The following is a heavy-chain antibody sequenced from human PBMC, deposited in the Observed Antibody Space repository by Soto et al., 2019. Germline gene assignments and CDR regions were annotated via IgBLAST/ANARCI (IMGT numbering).Heavy chain of an antibody. CDR3: ARSGDSSGYYYYFDY. CDR1: GFTFSSYS. D-gene: IGHD3-22*01. V-gene: IGHV3-21*01. Sequence: NPGGSLRLSCAASGFTFSSYSMNWVRQAPGKGLEWVSSISGSSSYIYYADSVKGRFTISRDNAKNSLYLQMNSLRAEDTAVYYCARSGDSSGYYYYFDYWGQGTLVTVSS. CDR2: ISGSSSYI. J-gene: IGHJ4*02.